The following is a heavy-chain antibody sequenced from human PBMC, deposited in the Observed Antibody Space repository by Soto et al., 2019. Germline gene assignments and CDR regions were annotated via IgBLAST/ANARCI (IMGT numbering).Heavy chain of an antibody. Sequence: EVQLVESGGGLVQPGGSLTLSCVVSGFNFGIYSMNWVRQAPGKGLDWISYMSSSLTTIYYADSVKGRFTISRDNAKNALYLPMNTLRDEDTAVYYCARGVQGHHLFFDWFDSWGQGTLVTVSS. CDR2: MSSSLTTI. CDR3: ARGVQGHHLFFDWFDS. J-gene: IGHJ5*01. CDR1: GFNFGIYS. V-gene: IGHV3-48*02. D-gene: IGHD3-10*01.